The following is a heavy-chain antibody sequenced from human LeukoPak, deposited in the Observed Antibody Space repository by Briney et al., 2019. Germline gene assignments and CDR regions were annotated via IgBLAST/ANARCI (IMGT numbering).Heavy chain of an antibody. CDR2: VNRDGSET. J-gene: IGHJ6*02. CDR3: ARNNGMDV. Sequence: PGGSLRLSCEGSAFIFSSHWMTWVRQVPGRGPEWVANVNRDGSETYYLDSVKGRFTISKDNAKNSLYLQMNSLRAEDTALYHCARNNGMDVWGQGTTVIVSS. V-gene: IGHV3-7*03. CDR1: AFIFSSHW.